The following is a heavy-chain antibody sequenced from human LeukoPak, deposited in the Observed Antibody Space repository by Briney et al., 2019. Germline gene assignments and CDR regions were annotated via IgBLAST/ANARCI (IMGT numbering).Heavy chain of an antibody. CDR2: IYYTGNT. Sequence: SETLSLTCTVSGGSIRSTTYYWGWIRQPPRKGLEWIASIYYTGNTDYNPSLMSRVTISVDTSKNQFSLHLSSVTAADTAVYYCARAPHFFDTSGSRYYFDSWGQGALVTVSS. D-gene: IGHD3-22*01. CDR3: ARAPHFFDTSGSRYYFDS. V-gene: IGHV4-39*07. J-gene: IGHJ4*02. CDR1: GGSIRSTTYY.